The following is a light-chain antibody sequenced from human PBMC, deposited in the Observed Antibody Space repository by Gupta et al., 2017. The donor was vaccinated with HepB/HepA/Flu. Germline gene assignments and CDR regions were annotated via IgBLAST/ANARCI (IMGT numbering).Light chain of an antibody. V-gene: IGKV3-20*01. J-gene: IGKJ5*01. CDR2: GAS. CDR1: QSVSSSY. Sequence: EIVLTQSPGTLSLSLGERATLSCRASQSVSSSYLAWYQQKPGQAPRLLIYGASSRATGVPDRFSGSGSGTDFTLTISRLEPEDVAVYYCQQYCRSPITFGQGTRLEIK. CDR3: QQYCRSPIT.